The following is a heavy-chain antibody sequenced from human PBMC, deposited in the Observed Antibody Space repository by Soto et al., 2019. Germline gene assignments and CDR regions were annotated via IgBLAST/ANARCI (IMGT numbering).Heavy chain of an antibody. CDR2: IRAYTGYT. CDR3: ARASDGYSSGRYVGYFDY. J-gene: IGHJ4*02. Sequence: QVQLVQSGGEVRKPGASVKVSCKASGYTFTSYGVSWVRQAPGQGLECMGWIRAYTGYTNYAQKFQSRVTITIDTSTSTAYRELRSVISYDTAVYYCARASDGYSSGRYVGYFDYCGQGTLVTVS. CDR1: GYTFTSYG. V-gene: IGHV1-18*04. D-gene: IGHD6-19*01.